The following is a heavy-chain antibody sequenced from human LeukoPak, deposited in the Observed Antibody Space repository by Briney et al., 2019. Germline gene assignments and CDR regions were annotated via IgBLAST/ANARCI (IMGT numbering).Heavy chain of an antibody. CDR2: ISGSGGST. CDR1: GFTFSSYA. D-gene: IGHD6-13*01. J-gene: IGHJ3*02. Sequence: GGSLRLSCAASGFTFSSYAMSWVRQAPGKGLEWGSAISGSGGSTYYADSVKGRFTISRDNSKNTLYLQMNSLRAEDTAVYYCAKVASRITYSSSWGAFDIWGPGTMVTVSS. V-gene: IGHV3-23*01. CDR3: AKVASRITYSSSWGAFDI.